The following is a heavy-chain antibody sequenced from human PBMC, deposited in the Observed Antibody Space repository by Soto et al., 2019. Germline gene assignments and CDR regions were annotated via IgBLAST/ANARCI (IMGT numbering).Heavy chain of an antibody. CDR2: ISGSGGST. J-gene: IGHJ6*02. CDR1: GFTFSSYA. CDR3: AKDAVAAHRSYYYYYYGMDV. V-gene: IGHV3-23*01. Sequence: EVQLLESGGGLVQPGGSLRLSCAASGFTFSSYAMSWVRQAPGKGLEWVSAISGSGGSTYYADSVKGRFTISRDNSKNTLYLQMNSLRAEDTAVYYCAKDAVAAHRSYYYYYYGMDVWGQGTTVTVSS. D-gene: IGHD6-13*01.